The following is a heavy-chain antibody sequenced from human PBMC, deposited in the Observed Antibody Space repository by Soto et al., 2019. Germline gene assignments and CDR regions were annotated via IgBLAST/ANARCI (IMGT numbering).Heavy chain of an antibody. CDR2: MYHSGGT. D-gene: IGHD1-1*01. Sequence: QVQLQESGPGLVKPSQTLSLTCIVSGGSISFGGYHWSWIRQHPGKGLEWIGNMYHSGGTTYNPSLKSRVTISVGTSDNLFSLKMKSVTAAATAVYYCARDFRFWSRGSCYNGVSDVRSRGTLVTVS. J-gene: IGHJ3*01. CDR3: ARDFRFWSRGSCYNGVSDV. CDR1: GGSISFGGYH. V-gene: IGHV4-31*03.